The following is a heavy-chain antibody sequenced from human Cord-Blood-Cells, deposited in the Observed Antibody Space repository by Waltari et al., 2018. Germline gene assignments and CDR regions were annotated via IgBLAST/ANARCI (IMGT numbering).Heavy chain of an antibody. CDR2: IYHSGST. D-gene: IGHD2-2*01. V-gene: IGHV4-38-2*01. J-gene: IGHJ4*02. CDR3: ARALVVPAATFDY. CDR1: GYSISSGYY. Sequence: QVQLQESGPGLVKPSETLSLTCAVSGYSISSGYYWGWIRQPPGKGLEWIGSIYHSGSTYYDQSLKSRVTIAADPSKNQFSLKLSSVTAADSAVYYCARALVVPAATFDYWGQGTLVTVSS.